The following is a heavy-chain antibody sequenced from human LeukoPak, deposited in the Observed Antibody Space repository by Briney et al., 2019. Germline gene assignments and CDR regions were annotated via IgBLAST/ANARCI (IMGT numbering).Heavy chain of an antibody. V-gene: IGHV5-51*01. CDR1: GYXFTSYW. D-gene: IGHD2-15*01. Sequence: GESLKISCNGSGYXFTSYWICWVRQMPGKGLEWMGIIYPGDSDTRYSPSFQGQVTISADKSISTAYLQWSSLKASDTAMYYCARARDRGGGHFDYWGQGTLVTVSS. CDR3: ARARDRGGGHFDY. CDR2: IYPGDSDT. J-gene: IGHJ4*02.